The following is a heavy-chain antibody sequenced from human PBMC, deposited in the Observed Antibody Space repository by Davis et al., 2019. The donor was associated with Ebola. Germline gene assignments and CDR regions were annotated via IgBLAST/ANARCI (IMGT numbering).Heavy chain of an antibody. D-gene: IGHD2-21*02. Sequence: MPSETLSLTCAVYGGSFSGYYWSWIRQSPGQGLEWIGEIFDSGSTNYNPSLKSRVTLSVDRSKNQFSLKLTSVTAADTAVYYCARRVVVVTAIEEGYFDYWGQGTLVTVSS. J-gene: IGHJ4*02. CDR2: IFDSGST. V-gene: IGHV4-34*12. CDR1: GGSFSGYY. CDR3: ARRVVVVTAIEEGYFDY.